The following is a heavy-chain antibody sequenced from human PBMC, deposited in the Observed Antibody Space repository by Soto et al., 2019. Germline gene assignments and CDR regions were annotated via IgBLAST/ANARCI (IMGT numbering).Heavy chain of an antibody. CDR1: GFTFSSYS. CDR2: ISSSSSYI. D-gene: IGHD3-10*01. CDR3: ARVLGSGSYSKVGYYDGMVV. J-gene: IGHJ6*02. Sequence: GGSLRLSCAASGFTFSSYSMNCVRQAPGKGLEWVSSISSSSSYIYYADSVKGRFTISRDKAKNSLYLQMNSLRAEDTAVYYCARVLGSGSYSKVGYYDGMVVWGQGTTVT. V-gene: IGHV3-21*01.